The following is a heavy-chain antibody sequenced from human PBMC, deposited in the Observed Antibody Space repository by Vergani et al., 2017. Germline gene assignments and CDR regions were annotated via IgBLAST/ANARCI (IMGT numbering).Heavy chain of an antibody. CDR1: GFTFSSYS. Sequence: VQLVESGGGLVKPGGSLRLSCAASGFTFSSYSMNWVRQAPGKGLEWVSSISSSSSYIYYADSVKGRFTISRDNAKNSLYLQMNSLRAEDTAVYYCARDAELWFGELSYNWFDPWGQGTLVTVSS. CDR3: ARDAELWFGELSYNWFDP. CDR2: ISSSSSYI. D-gene: IGHD3-10*01. V-gene: IGHV3-21*01. J-gene: IGHJ5*02.